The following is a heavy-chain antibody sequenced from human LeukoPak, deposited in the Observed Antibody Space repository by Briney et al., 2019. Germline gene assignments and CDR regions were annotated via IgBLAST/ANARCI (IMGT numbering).Heavy chain of an antibody. CDR3: AKSGYSRGNWFDP. D-gene: IGHD3-22*01. CDR1: GFTFTNYW. CDR2: ISGSGGST. Sequence: GGSLRLSCAASGFTFTNYWMSWVRQAPGKGLEWVSTISGSGGSTYYADSVKGRFTISRDNSKNTLYLQMNSLRAEDTAVYYCAKSGYSRGNWFDPWGQGTLVTVSS. V-gene: IGHV3-23*01. J-gene: IGHJ5*02.